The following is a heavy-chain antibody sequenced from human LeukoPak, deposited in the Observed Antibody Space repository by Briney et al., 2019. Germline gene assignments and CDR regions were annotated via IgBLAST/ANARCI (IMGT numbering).Heavy chain of an antibody. D-gene: IGHD5-18*01. CDR1: GFTFSSYS. V-gene: IGHV3-21*01. Sequence: GGSLTLSCAASGFTFSSYSMNCVPKAPGEGVECVSSSSSSSSSIYYADSVKGRFTNSRDNAKNSLYLQMNSLRAEDTVVYYCARASGDIVETATMGSYWGQGTLVTVSS. J-gene: IGHJ4*02. CDR2: SSSSSSSI. CDR3: ARASGDIVETATMGSY.